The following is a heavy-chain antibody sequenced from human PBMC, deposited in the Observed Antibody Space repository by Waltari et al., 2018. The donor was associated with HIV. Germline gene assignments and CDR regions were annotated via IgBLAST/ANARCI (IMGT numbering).Heavy chain of an antibody. CDR2: NNPNSGGT. CDR3: ARSITMIVVLIAWGYGMDV. Sequence: QVQLVQSGAEVKKPGTSVKVSCKASRYTFTGYYMHWVRQAPGQGLEWMGWNNPNSGGTKYERKFQDMVTMTSDTSISTAYMELSRLRSDDTAVYYCARSITMIVVLIAWGYGMDVWGQGTTGTVSS. J-gene: IGHJ6*02. V-gene: IGHV1-2*02. CDR1: RYTFTGYY. D-gene: IGHD3-22*01.